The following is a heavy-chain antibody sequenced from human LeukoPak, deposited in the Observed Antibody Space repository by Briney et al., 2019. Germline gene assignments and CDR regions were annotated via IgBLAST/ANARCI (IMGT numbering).Heavy chain of an antibody. CDR2: IFYSGST. J-gene: IGHJ6*03. CDR3: ARDRYYYYYYMDV. CDR1: SGSISTSNYY. Sequence: SETLSLTCTVSSGSISTSNYYWGWVRQPPGKALEWIGNIFYSGSTYYSPSLKSRVTISVDTSKNQFSLKLSSVTAADTAVYYCARDRYYYYYYMDVWGKGTTVTVSS. V-gene: IGHV4-39*07.